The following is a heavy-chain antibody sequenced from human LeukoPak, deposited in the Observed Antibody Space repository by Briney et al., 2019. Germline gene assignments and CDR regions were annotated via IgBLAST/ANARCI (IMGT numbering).Heavy chain of an antibody. Sequence: GGSLRLSCAASGFTFSSYWMSWVLQAPGKGLEWVANIKQDGSEKYYVDSVKGRFTISRDNVKNSLYLQMNSLRAEDTAVYYCARWVQWPVAYYFDYWRQGTLVTASS. D-gene: IGHD5-12*01. J-gene: IGHJ4*02. CDR3: ARWVQWPVAYYFDY. CDR2: IKQDGSEK. CDR1: GFTFSSYW. V-gene: IGHV3-7*01.